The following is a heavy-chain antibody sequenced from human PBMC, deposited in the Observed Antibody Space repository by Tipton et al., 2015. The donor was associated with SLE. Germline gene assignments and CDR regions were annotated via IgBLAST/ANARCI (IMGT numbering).Heavy chain of an antibody. Sequence: QLVQSGGGLVQPGGSLRLSCAASGFTVSSNYMSWVRQAPGKGLEWVAFISHDGSNKYYADSVKGPFTISRDNSKNTLYLQMNSLRAEDTAVYYCAREAQVYGCGAFDFWGQGTMVTVSS. V-gene: IGHV3-30*03. CDR2: ISHDGSNK. J-gene: IGHJ3*01. CDR3: AREAQVYGCGAFDF. D-gene: IGHD1-14*01. CDR1: GFTVSSNY.